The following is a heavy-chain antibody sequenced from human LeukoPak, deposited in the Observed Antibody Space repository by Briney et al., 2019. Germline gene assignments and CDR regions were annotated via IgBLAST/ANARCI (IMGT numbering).Heavy chain of an antibody. D-gene: IGHD2-8*01. J-gene: IGHJ4*02. CDR2: THQHGNEK. V-gene: IGHV3-7*01. CDR1: GFTFRNYW. CDR3: ATLNGPLFEY. Sequence: GVSLRLFCAASGFTFRNYWMSWVRQARGKGLEWAASTHQHGNEKYFVDSVRGRFTISRDNAKNSLYLQMSSLRAEDTAVYYCATLNGPLFEYWGQGTLVTVSS.